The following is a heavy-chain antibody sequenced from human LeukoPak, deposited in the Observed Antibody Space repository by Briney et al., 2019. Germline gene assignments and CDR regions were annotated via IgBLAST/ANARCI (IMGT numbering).Heavy chain of an antibody. D-gene: IGHD3-10*01. CDR1: GYTFTSYG. Sequence: ASVKVSCKASGYTFTSYGISWVRQAPGQRLEWMGWINAGNGNTKYSQKFQGRVIITRDTSASTAYMELSSLRSEDTAVYYCATGSRFDYWGQGTLVTVSS. V-gene: IGHV1-3*01. J-gene: IGHJ4*02. CDR3: ATGSRFDY. CDR2: INAGNGNT.